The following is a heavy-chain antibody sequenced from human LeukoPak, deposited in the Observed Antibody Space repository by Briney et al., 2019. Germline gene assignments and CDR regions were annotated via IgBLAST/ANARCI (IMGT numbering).Heavy chain of an antibody. Sequence: SETLSLTCTVSGGSINSYYWSWIRQPPGKGLECIGYIHYTGSTNYNPSLKSRVTISVDTSKNQFSLKLSSVTAADTAVYFCARGYCSGGSCLTFDYWGQGTLVTVSS. D-gene: IGHD2-15*01. V-gene: IGHV4-59*01. CDR1: GGSINSYY. CDR3: ARGYCSGGSCLTFDY. CDR2: IHYTGST. J-gene: IGHJ4*02.